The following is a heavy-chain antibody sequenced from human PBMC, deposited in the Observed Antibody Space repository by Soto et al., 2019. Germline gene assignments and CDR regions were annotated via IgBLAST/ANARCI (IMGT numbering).Heavy chain of an antibody. J-gene: IGHJ6*02. Sequence: PSETLSLTCAVSGGSVRSNNWWIWVRQPPGKGLEWIGEIHHRESTNLNPSLKSRVTISVDRSKNEFSLKVKSVTAADTAVYYCGCRVEDISYDYYGMDVWGQGTTVTVYS. CDR1: GGSVRSNNW. V-gene: IGHV4-4*02. CDR2: IHHREST. CDR3: GCRVEDISYDYYGMDV. D-gene: IGHD2-15*01.